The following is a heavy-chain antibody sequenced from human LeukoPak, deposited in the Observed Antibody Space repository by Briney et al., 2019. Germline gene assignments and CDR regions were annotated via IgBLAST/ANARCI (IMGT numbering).Heavy chain of an antibody. CDR2: IIPIFVTA. V-gene: IGHV1-69*05. CDR3: AREQYSSSDLDY. J-gene: IGHJ4*02. Sequence: SVKLSCKGSGGTFSSYAISRVRQAPVQGLEWMGRIIPIFVTANYTQKFQGRVTITTDETASTAYMVLSGLRSEDTAVYYCAREQYSSSDLDYWGQGTLVTVS. CDR1: GGTFSSYA. D-gene: IGHD6-6*01.